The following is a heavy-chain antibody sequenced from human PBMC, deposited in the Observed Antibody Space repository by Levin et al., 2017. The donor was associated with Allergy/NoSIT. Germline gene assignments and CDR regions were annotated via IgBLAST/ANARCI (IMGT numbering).Heavy chain of an antibody. Sequence: ASVKVSCKASGYTFTSYDINWVRQATGQGLEWMGWMNPNSGNTGYAQKFQGRVTMTRNTSISTAYMQLSSLRSEDTAVYYCARDRLAHTYYYYYGMDVWGQGTTVTVSS. D-gene: IGHD3-9*01. CDR3: ARDRLAHTYYYYYGMDV. J-gene: IGHJ6*02. CDR2: MNPNSGNT. V-gene: IGHV1-8*01. CDR1: GYTFTSYD.